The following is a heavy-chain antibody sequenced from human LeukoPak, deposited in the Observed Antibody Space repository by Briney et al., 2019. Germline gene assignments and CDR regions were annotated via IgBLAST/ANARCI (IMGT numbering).Heavy chain of an antibody. Sequence: GGSLRLSCAVSGFSLGSHAMSWVRQAPGKGLEWVSASSSSDPGTYYADSVRGRFTISRDNSKNTLYLKMNSLRAEDTAVYYCAKGHGWEASYYYYYMDVWGKGTTVTISS. J-gene: IGHJ6*03. CDR1: GFSLGSHA. CDR2: SSSSDPGT. D-gene: IGHD1-26*01. V-gene: IGHV3-23*01. CDR3: AKGHGWEASYYYYYMDV.